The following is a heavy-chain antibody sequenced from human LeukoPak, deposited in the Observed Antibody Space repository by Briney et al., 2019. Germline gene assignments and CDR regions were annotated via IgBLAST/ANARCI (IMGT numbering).Heavy chain of an antibody. CDR1: GGSISSGDYS. CDR2: IYYSGST. J-gene: IGHJ5*02. Sequence: PSQTLSLTCTVSGGSISSGDYSWSWIRQPPGKGLEWIGYIYYSGSTYYNPSLKSRVTISVDTSKNQFSLKLSSVTAADTAVYYCARHWTVRGYYTKNWFDPWGQGTLVTVSS. V-gene: IGHV4-30-4*01. D-gene: IGHD3-22*01. CDR3: ARHWTVRGYYTKNWFDP.